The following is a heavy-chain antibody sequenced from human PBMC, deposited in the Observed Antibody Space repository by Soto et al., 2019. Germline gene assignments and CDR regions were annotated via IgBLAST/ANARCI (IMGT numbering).Heavy chain of an antibody. V-gene: IGHV5-10-1*01. J-gene: IGHJ5*02. CDR3: ARIYCTTTTCDSWFDP. CDR1: GYTFTTFW. D-gene: IGHD2-2*01. Sequence: GESLKISCMGFGYTFTTFWISWVRQMPGKGLEWMGRIDPGDTYATYSPAFQGHVTISADKATSTAYLQWSSLKASDTAMYYCARIYCTTTTCDSWFDPWGQGTLVTAPQ. CDR2: IDPGDTYA.